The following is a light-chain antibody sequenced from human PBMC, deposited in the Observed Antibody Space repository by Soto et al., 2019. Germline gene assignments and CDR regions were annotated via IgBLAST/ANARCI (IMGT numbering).Light chain of an antibody. CDR1: QSISSY. CDR2: AAS. Sequence: DIQITQSPSSLSASVGDRVTITCRASQSISSYLNWYQQKPGKAPKLLLYAASSLQSGVPSRFSGSGSGTDFTLTISSLQPEDFATYYCQQSYSTPPETLGQGTKVDIK. J-gene: IGKJ1*01. V-gene: IGKV1-39*01. CDR3: QQSYSTPPET.